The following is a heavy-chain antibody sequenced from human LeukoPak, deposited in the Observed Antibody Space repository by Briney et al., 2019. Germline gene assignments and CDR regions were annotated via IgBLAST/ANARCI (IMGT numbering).Heavy chain of an antibody. CDR3: ARTRPYGSGSYSMDY. Sequence: SETLSLTCAVYGGSFTGYYWSWIRQPPGKGLEWIGEINHSGSTNYNPSHKSRVTISVDTSKNQFSLKLSSETAADTAVYYCARTRPYGSGSYSMDYWGQGTLVTVSS. J-gene: IGHJ4*02. V-gene: IGHV4-34*01. CDR2: INHSGST. CDR1: GGSFTGYY. D-gene: IGHD3-10*01.